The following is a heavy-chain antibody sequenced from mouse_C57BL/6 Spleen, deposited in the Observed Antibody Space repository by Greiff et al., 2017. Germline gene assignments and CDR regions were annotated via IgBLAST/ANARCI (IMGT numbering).Heavy chain of an antibody. J-gene: IGHJ4*01. CDR2: IDPSDSET. CDR3: ERGRWLPEAMDY. CDR1: GYTFTSYW. D-gene: IGHD2-3*01. Sequence: QVQLQQPGAELVRPGSSVKLSCKASGYTFTSYWMHWVKQRRIQGLEWIGNIDPSDSETHYNQKFKDKATLTVDKSSSTAYMQLRRLTSEDSAVYYCERGRWLPEAMDYWGQGTSVTVSS. V-gene: IGHV1-52*01.